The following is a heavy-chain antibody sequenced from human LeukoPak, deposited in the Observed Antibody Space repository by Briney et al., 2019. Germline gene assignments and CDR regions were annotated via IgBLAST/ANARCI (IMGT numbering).Heavy chain of an antibody. J-gene: IGHJ4*02. D-gene: IGHD1-1*01. CDR2: ISSSSSYT. Sequence: SGGSLRLSCAASGFTFSDYYMSWIRQAPGKGLEWVSYISSSSSYTNYADSVKGRFTISRDNAKNSLYLQMNSLRAEDTAVYYCARVGENWNLDYWGQGTLVTVSS. CDR3: ARVGENWNLDY. V-gene: IGHV3-11*05. CDR1: GFTFSDYY.